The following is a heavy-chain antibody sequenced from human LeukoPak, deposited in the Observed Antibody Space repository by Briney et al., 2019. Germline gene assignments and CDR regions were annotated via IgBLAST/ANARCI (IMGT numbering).Heavy chain of an antibody. Sequence: SETLSPTCTVSGGSISSYYWSWIRQPPGKGLEWIGYIYYSGSTNYNPSLKSRVTISVDTSKNQFSLKLSSVTAADTAVCYCARSVDTAMASYYFDYWGQGTLVTVSS. V-gene: IGHV4-59*08. CDR3: ARSVDTAMASYYFDY. CDR2: IYYSGST. CDR1: GGSISSYY. D-gene: IGHD5-18*01. J-gene: IGHJ4*02.